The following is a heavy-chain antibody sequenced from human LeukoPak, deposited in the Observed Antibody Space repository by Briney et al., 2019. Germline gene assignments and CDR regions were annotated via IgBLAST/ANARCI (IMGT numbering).Heavy chain of an antibody. Sequence: GESLKISCKGSGYSFTSYWIGWVRQMPGKSLEWMGIIYPGDSDTRYSPSFQGQVTISADKSISTAYLQWSSLKASDTAMYYCARLLGPRFLEWPLDYWGQGTLVTVSS. CDR3: ARLLGPRFLEWPLDY. V-gene: IGHV5-51*01. CDR1: GYSFTSYW. D-gene: IGHD3-3*01. J-gene: IGHJ4*02. CDR2: IYPGDSDT.